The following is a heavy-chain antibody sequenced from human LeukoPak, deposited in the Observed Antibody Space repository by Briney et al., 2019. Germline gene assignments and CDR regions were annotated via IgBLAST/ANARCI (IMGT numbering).Heavy chain of an antibody. CDR2: ISSSSSYI. Sequence: GGSLRLSCAASGFTFSSYSMNWVRQAPGKGLEWVSSISSSSSYIYYADSVKGRFTISRDNAKNSLYLQMHSLRAEDTAVYYCARDYYDSSGYPDYWGQGTLVTVSS. J-gene: IGHJ4*02. V-gene: IGHV3-21*01. CDR3: ARDYYDSSGYPDY. D-gene: IGHD3-22*01. CDR1: GFTFSSYS.